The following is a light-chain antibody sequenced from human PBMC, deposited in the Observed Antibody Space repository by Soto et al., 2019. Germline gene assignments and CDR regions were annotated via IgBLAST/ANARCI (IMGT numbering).Light chain of an antibody. CDR1: SSDVGSYNL. CDR3: CSYAGSSTLV. CDR2: EGS. Sequence: QSALTQPASVSGSPGQSITISCTGTSSDVGSYNLVSCYQQHPGKAPKLMIYEGSKRPSGVSNRFSGSKSGNTASLTISGLQAEDEAAYYCCSYAGSSTLVFGGGTKVTVL. J-gene: IGLJ2*01. V-gene: IGLV2-23*01.